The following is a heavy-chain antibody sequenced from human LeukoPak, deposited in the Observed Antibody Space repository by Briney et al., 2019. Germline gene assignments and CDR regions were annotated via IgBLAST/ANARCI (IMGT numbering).Heavy chain of an antibody. CDR3: ARDGEMPTIYFDY. V-gene: IGHV3-7*01. CDR1: GFTFSSHW. D-gene: IGHD5-24*01. CDR2: IKQDGSET. J-gene: IGHJ4*02. Sequence: GGSLRLSCAVSGFTFSSHWMSWVRQAPGKGLEWVANIKQDGSETYYVDSVKGRFTISRDNAKNSLFLQMNSLRAEDTAAYYCARDGEMPTIYFDYWGQGTLVTVSS.